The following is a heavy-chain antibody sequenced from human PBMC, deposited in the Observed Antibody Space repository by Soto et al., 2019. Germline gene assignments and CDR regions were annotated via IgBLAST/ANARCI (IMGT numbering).Heavy chain of an antibody. V-gene: IGHV4-59*01. Sequence: SETLSLTCTVSGGSLGSYYWRWIRQPAGKGLEGIGYVFYTGRANYNASLKRRVSISLDRSNYQFPLKLSSVTAADTAVYYCARDCDVRMTTNPYYFNAMDVWGAGTKLSVSS. J-gene: IGHJ6*04. D-gene: IGHD4-17*01. CDR3: ARDCDVRMTTNPYYFNAMDV. CDR1: GGSLGSYY. CDR2: VFYTGRA.